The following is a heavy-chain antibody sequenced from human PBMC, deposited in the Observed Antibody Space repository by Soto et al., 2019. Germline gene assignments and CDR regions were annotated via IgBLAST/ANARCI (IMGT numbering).Heavy chain of an antibody. CDR1: GGSVSSGNDY. J-gene: IGHJ3*02. D-gene: IGHD2-15*01. Sequence: QVQLQESGPGLVKPSETLSLTCTVSGGSVSSGNDYWSWIRQPPGKGLEWIGEIYHSGSTNYNPSLKSRVTISVDKSKNQFSLKLSSVTAADTAVYYCARGYPPPPAVVTDAFDIWGQGTMVTVSS. V-gene: IGHV4-61*01. CDR3: ARGYPPPPAVVTDAFDI. CDR2: IYHSGST.